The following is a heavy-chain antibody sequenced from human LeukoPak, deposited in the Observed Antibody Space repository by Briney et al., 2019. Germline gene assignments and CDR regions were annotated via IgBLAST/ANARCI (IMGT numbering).Heavy chain of an antibody. D-gene: IGHD3-16*01. Sequence: GRSLRLSCAASGFTFSSYAMHWVRQAPGKGLEWVAVISYDGSNKYYADSVKGRFTISRDNSKNTLYLQMNSLRAEDTAVYYCARDLGRTFDYWGQGTLVTVSS. CDR2: ISYDGSNK. J-gene: IGHJ4*02. CDR3: ARDLGRTFDY. V-gene: IGHV3-30-3*01. CDR1: GFTFSSYA.